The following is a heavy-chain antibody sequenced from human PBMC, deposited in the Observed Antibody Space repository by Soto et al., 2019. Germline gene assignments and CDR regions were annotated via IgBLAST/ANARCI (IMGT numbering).Heavy chain of an antibody. J-gene: IGHJ6*03. CDR2: ISGSGGST. CDR3: AKVPYGDWYDYYYYMDV. D-gene: IGHD4-17*01. CDR1: GFTFSSYA. V-gene: IGHV3-23*01. Sequence: EVQLLESGGGLVQPGGSLRLSCAASGFTFSSYAMSWVRQAPGKGLEWVSAISGSGGSTYYADSVKGRFTISRDNSKNTLYLQMNSLRAEDTDVYYCAKVPYGDWYDYYYYMDVWGKGTTVTVSS.